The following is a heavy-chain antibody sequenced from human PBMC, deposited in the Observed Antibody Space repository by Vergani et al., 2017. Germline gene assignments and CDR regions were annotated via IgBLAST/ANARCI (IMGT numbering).Heavy chain of an antibody. V-gene: IGHV4-34*09. CDR3: ARDRGLAGSDYYAFGY. Sequence: QVKLQESGPGLLKPSQTLSLTCAVYGGSFSGYYWSWIRQPPGKGLEWIGEINHSGSTNYNPSLKSRVTISVDTSKNQFSLKLNSVTAAETAVYYCARDRGLAGSDYYAFGYWGQGTLVTVSS. CDR2: INHSGST. D-gene: IGHD6-13*01. CDR1: GGSFSGYY. J-gene: IGHJ4*02.